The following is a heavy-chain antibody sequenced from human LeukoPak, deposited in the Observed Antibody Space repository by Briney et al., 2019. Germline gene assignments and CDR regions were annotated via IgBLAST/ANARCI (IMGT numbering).Heavy chain of an antibody. CDR3: ASPVYCSSTSCSGFDP. V-gene: IGHV1-2*02. CDR1: GYTFTGYY. CDR2: INPNSGGT. Sequence: ASVKVSCKASGYTFTGYYMHWVRQAPGQGLEWMGWINPNSGGTNYSQKFQGRVTMTRDTSISTAYMELSRLRSDDTAVYYCASPVYCSSTSCSGFDPWGQGTLVTVSS. D-gene: IGHD2-2*01. J-gene: IGHJ5*02.